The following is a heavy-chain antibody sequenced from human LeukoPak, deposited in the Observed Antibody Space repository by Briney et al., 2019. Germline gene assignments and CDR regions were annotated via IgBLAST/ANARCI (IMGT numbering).Heavy chain of an antibody. Sequence: GGSLRLSCAASGFTFSSYAMHWVRQAPGKGLEWVAVISYDGSNKYYADSVKGRFTISRDNSKNTLYLQMNSLRAEDTAVYYCAREFSGYAFDIWGQGTMVTVSS. CDR3: AREFSGYAFDI. CDR1: GFTFSSYA. CDR2: ISYDGSNK. V-gene: IGHV3-30-3*01. D-gene: IGHD5-12*01. J-gene: IGHJ3*02.